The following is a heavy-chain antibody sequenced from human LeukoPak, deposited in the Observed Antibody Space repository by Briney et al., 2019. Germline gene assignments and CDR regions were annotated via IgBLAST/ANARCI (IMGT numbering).Heavy chain of an antibody. CDR2: IYHSGST. V-gene: IGHV4-38-2*01. Sequence: SETLSLTCAVSGYSISSGYYWGWIRQPPGKGLEWIGSIYHSGSTYYNPSLKSRVTISVDTSKNQFSLKLSSVTAAGTAVYYCAREVYCGGDCYSHYFDYWGQGTLVTVSS. D-gene: IGHD2-21*01. J-gene: IGHJ4*02. CDR3: AREVYCGGDCYSHYFDY. CDR1: GYSISSGYY.